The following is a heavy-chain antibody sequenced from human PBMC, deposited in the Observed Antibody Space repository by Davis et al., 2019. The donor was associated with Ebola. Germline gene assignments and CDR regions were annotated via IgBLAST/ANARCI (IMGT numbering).Heavy chain of an antibody. CDR1: GFTFDDYA. D-gene: IGHD6-13*01. V-gene: IGHV3-9*01. CDR2: ISWNSGSI. CDR3: AFGSSWPAVYYFDY. Sequence: PGGSLRLSCAASGFTFDDYAMHWVRQAPGKGLEWVSGISWNSGSIGYADSVKGRFTISRDNAKNSLYLQMNSLRAEDTALYYCAFGSSWPAVYYFDYWGQGTLVTVSS. J-gene: IGHJ4*02.